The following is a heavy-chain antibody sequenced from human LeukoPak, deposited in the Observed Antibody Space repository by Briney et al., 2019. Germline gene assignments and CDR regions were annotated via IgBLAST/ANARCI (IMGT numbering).Heavy chain of an antibody. CDR2: ISGSGGST. CDR1: GFTFSSYA. V-gene: IGHV3-23*01. J-gene: IGHJ5*02. CDR3: AKDSLRIAVAGTGWFDP. D-gene: IGHD6-19*01. Sequence: GGSLRLSCAASGFTFSSYAMSWVRQAPGKGLEWVSAISGSGGSTYYADSVKGRFTISRDNSKNTLYLQMNSLRAEDTAVYYCAKDSLRIAVAGTGWFDPWGQGTLVTVSS.